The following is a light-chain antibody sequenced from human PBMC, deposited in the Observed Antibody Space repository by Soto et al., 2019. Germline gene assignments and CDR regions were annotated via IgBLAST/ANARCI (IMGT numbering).Light chain of an antibody. CDR2: GAS. J-gene: IGKJ2*01. Sequence: EVVLTQSPGTLSLSPGERATLSCRASQSVSSNYLAWYQQKPGQAPRLLIYGASSRATGIPDRFSGSGSGTAFTLTVSRLEPEDFATYYCQQFGSSPYAFGQGTRLAIK. CDR3: QQFGSSPYA. V-gene: IGKV3-20*01. CDR1: QSVSSNY.